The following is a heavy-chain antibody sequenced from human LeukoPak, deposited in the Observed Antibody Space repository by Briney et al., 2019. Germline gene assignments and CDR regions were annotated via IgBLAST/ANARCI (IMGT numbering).Heavy chain of an antibody. CDR1: GFTFSSYG. V-gene: IGHV3-30*18. CDR2: ISYDGSNK. D-gene: IGHD2-15*01. Sequence: GGSLRLSCAASGFTFSSYGTHWVRQAPGQGLEWVAVISYDGSNKYYADSVKGRFTISRDNSKNTLYLQMNSLRAEDTAVYYCAKVQKKRYCSGGSCYDLDYWGQGTLVTVSS. J-gene: IGHJ4*02. CDR3: AKVQKKRYCSGGSCYDLDY.